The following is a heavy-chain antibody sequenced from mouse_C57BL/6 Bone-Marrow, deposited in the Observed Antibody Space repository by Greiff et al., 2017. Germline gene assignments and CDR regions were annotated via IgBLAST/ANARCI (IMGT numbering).Heavy chain of an antibody. V-gene: IGHV2-5*01. CDR3: AKGGDYDGYYVWYFDV. J-gene: IGHJ1*03. Sequence: VQRVESGPGLVQPSQSLSITCTVSGFSLTSYGVHWVRQSPGKGLEWLGVIWRGGSTDYNAAFMSRLSITKDNSKSQVFFKMNSLQADDTAIYYCAKGGDYDGYYVWYFDVWGTGTTVTVSS. D-gene: IGHD2-3*01. CDR2: IWRGGST. CDR1: GFSLTSYG.